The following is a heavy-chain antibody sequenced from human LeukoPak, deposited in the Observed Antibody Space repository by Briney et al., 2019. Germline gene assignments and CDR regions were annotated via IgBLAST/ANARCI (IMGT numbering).Heavy chain of an antibody. J-gene: IGHJ2*01. V-gene: IGHV4-39*01. CDR1: GGSISSSSYY. Sequence: PSETLSLTCTVSGGSISSSSYYWGWIRQPPGKGLEWIGDIYYSGCTNCNPSLKSRVTVSVDTSRNQFSLKLSSLTAADTAVYYCARHVPSGLRIVVVTSDWYFDLWGRGTLVTVSS. CDR3: ARHVPSGLRIVVVTSDWYFDL. D-gene: IGHD2-21*02. CDR2: IYYSGCT.